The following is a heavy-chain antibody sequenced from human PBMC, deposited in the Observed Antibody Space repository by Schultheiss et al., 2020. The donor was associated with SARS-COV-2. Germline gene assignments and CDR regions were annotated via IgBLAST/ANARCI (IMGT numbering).Heavy chain of an antibody. Sequence: GGSLRLSCAASGFTFSDYGMHWVRQNPGKGLEWVALISNDGTYKYYADSVKGRFTVSRDNSRHTVYLDMNSLRAEDTAVYYCASTVAGTGWFDPWGQGTLVTVSS. CDR2: ISNDGTYK. CDR3: ASTVAGTGWFDP. D-gene: IGHD6-19*01. V-gene: IGHV3-30*03. CDR1: GFTFSDYG. J-gene: IGHJ5*02.